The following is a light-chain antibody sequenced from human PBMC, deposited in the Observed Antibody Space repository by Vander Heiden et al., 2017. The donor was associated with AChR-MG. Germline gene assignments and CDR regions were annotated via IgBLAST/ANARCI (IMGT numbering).Light chain of an antibody. Sequence: QSALAQPASVSESPGQSITISCTGTSSDVGSYNYVSWYQQHPGKAPKLMIYEVSNRPSGVSDRFSGSKSGNTASLTISGLQAEDEADYYCSSYASSSVVFGGGTKLTVL. CDR1: SSDVGSYNY. V-gene: IGLV2-14*01. CDR2: EVS. CDR3: SSYASSSVV. J-gene: IGLJ2*01.